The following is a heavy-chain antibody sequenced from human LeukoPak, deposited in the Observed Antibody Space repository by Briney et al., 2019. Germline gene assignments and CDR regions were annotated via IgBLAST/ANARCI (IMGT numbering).Heavy chain of an antibody. D-gene: IGHD6-13*01. CDR3: ARDVPPAADAFDL. Sequence: PGGSLRLSCADSGFTVSSNYMSWVRQAPGKGLEWVSVIYSGGSRYYADSVTGRFTISRDNSKNTLYLQMNSLRAEDTAVYFCARDVPPAADAFDLWGRATMVTVSS. CDR2: IYSGGSR. CDR1: GFTVSSNY. J-gene: IGHJ3*01. V-gene: IGHV3-66*01.